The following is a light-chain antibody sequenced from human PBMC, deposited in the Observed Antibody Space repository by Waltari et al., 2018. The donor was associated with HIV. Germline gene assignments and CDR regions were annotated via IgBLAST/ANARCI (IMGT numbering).Light chain of an antibody. V-gene: IGKV4-1*01. Sequence: DIVMPQSPDYLAVSLGGRATVHSKSSQSLLYSSINTHFLAWYQQKPGQPPKVVLYWASARESGVPDRFSGGWSGTNFSLTINSLQAEDVAVYYCQQYHTPPFTFGGGTRVEIK. CDR2: WAS. CDR3: QQYHTPPFT. CDR1: QSLLYSSINTHF. J-gene: IGKJ4*01.